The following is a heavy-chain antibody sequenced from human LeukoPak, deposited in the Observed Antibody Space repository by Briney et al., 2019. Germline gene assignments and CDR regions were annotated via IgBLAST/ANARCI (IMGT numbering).Heavy chain of an antibody. D-gene: IGHD3-10*01. J-gene: IGHJ6*02. CDR1: GYTFTSYG. V-gene: IGHV1-18*01. CDR3: ARNVRGVIVYYYYYGMAV. CDR2: MSAYNGNT. Sequence: ASVKVSCKASGYTFTSYGISWVRQAPGQGLEWMGWMSAYNGNTNYAQKLQGRVTMTTDTSTSTAYMELRSLRSDDTAVYYCARNVRGVIVYYYYYGMAVWGQGTTVTVSS.